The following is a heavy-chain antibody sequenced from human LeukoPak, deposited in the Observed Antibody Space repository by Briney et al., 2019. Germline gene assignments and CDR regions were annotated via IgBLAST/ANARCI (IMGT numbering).Heavy chain of an antibody. CDR2: VYYSGST. V-gene: IGHV4-61*01. CDR3: ARGTATSSWYFDL. Sequence: SETLSLTCTVSGGSISSDSHYWSWIRQSPGKGLEWIGYVYYSGSTNYNPSLKSRVTISVDTSKSQFSLKLKSVTAADTAVYYCARGTATSSWYFDLWGRGTLVTVSS. CDR1: GGSISSDSHY. J-gene: IGHJ2*01.